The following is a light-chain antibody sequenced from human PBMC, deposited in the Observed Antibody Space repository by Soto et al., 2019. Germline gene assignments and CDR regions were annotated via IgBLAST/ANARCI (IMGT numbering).Light chain of an antibody. V-gene: IGLV3-1*01. Sequence: ELTQPPSVSVSPGRTASITCSGDNLGKKYVSWYQQKPGQAPVVAIYQDNKRPSGIPERISGSNSGNTATLTIGGTQAVDEADYYCQAWDSSTVLFGGGTKLTVL. CDR2: QDN. CDR1: NLGKKY. CDR3: QAWDSSTVL. J-gene: IGLJ2*01.